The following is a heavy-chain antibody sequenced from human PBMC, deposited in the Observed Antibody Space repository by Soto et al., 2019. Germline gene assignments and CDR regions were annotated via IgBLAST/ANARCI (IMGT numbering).Heavy chain of an antibody. CDR3: ARLRYLREKPPYYYGMDV. V-gene: IGHV5-10-1*01. J-gene: IGHJ6*02. D-gene: IGHD1-20*01. Sequence: PGESLKISCKGSGYSFTSYWISWVRQMPGKGLEWMGRIDPSDSYTNYSPSFQGHVTISADKSISTAYLQWSSPKASDTAMYYCARLRYLREKPPYYYGMDVWGQGTTVTVSS. CDR1: GYSFTSYW. CDR2: IDPSDSYT.